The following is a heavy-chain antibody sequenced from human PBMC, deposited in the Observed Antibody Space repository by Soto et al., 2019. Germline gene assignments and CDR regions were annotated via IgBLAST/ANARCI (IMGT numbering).Heavy chain of an antibody. J-gene: IGHJ6*02. D-gene: IGHD1-20*01. CDR2: TYYRSKWYN. CDR1: GDSVSSNSAA. V-gene: IGHV6-1*01. Sequence: SPTLSLTCAISGDSVSSNSAAWNWIRQSPSRGLEWLGRTYYRSKWYNDYAVSVKSRITINPDTSKNQFSLQLNSVTPEDTAVYYCARVVTGNPSYYYYGMDVWGQGTTVTVSS. CDR3: ARVVTGNPSYYYYGMDV.